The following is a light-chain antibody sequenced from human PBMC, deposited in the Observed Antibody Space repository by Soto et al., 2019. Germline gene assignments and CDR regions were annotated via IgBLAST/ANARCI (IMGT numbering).Light chain of an antibody. CDR2: GTS. Sequence: QTVVTQEPSLTVSPGVTVTLTCASTTGAVTSDNYPNWFQLKPGQAPRALIYGTSNKHSWTPARFSGSLLGGKAALTLSGVQPEDEAEYYCLLYYGGAHVFGTGTKVTVL. CDR1: TGAVTSDNY. J-gene: IGLJ1*01. V-gene: IGLV7-43*01. CDR3: LLYYGGAHV.